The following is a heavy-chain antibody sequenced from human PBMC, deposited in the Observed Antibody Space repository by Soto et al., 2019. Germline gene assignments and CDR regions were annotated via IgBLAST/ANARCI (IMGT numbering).Heavy chain of an antibody. D-gene: IGHD4-17*01. CDR2: IYPGDSDT. Sequence: PGESLKISCRASGYNFTNYWIAWVRQVPGKGLEWMGIIYPGDSDTRYSPSFQGQVTISADKSISTAYLQWSSLKASDTAMYYCARQDYGDYAEDYWGQGTLVTVSS. J-gene: IGHJ4*02. V-gene: IGHV5-51*01. CDR1: GYNFTNYW. CDR3: ARQDYGDYAEDY.